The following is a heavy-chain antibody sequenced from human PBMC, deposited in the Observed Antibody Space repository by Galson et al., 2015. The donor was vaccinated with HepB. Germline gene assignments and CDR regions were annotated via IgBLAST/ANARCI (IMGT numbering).Heavy chain of an antibody. Sequence: PALVKPTPTLTLTCSFSGLSLTTSGVTVAWIRQPPGKALEWLAHIYWDDSKRYSPSLENRLTITKDTSKNQVVFTMTNMAPVDTATYYCAHRRDPYCATTGCWGGDWNFDLWGRGTLVTVSS. J-gene: IGHJ2*01. V-gene: IGHV2-5*02. CDR2: IYWDDSK. CDR3: AHRRDPYCATTGCWGGDWNFDL. D-gene: IGHD2-2*01. CDR1: GLSLTTSGVT.